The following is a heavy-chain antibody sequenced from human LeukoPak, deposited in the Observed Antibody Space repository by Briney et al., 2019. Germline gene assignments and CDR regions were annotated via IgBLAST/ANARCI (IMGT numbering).Heavy chain of an antibody. J-gene: IGHJ4*02. CDR2: ISSGGSKV. Sequence: PGGSLRLFCAASGFTFSSYTMNWVRQSPGKGLEWVSYISSGGSKVYYSDSVKGRFTISRDNAKNSLSLQMNSLRDEDTAVYYCARGGYSAYLFDYWGQGTLVTVSS. CDR1: GFTFSSYT. D-gene: IGHD5-12*01. CDR3: ARGGYSAYLFDY. V-gene: IGHV3-48*02.